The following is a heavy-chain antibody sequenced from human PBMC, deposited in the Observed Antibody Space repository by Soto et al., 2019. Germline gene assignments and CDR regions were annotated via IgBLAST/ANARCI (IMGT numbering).Heavy chain of an antibody. CDR1: GGSVSSSFFY. Sequence: SETLSLTCTVSGGSVSSSFFYWSWVRQPPGQRLEWIGYIYYTGTTNYNPSLASRVAMSVDTSKKQFTLNLRSLTAADTARYYCARLTTSSGWFLFVSWGQGMLVTVSS. V-gene: IGHV4-61*01. CDR3: ARLTTSSGWFLFVS. J-gene: IGHJ4*02. CDR2: IYYTGTT. D-gene: IGHD6-13*01.